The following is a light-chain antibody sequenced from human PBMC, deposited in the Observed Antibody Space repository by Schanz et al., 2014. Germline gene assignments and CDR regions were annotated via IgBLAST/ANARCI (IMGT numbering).Light chain of an antibody. CDR2: GAS. Sequence: EIVLTQSPGTLSLSPGERATLSCRASQSVSSSYLGWYQQKPGQAPRLLIYGASRRATGIPDRFSGSGSGTEFTLTISSLQSEDFAVYYCQQYKNWPWTFGQGTNVEIK. J-gene: IGKJ1*01. CDR3: QQYKNWPWT. V-gene: IGKV3-20*01. CDR1: QSVSSSY.